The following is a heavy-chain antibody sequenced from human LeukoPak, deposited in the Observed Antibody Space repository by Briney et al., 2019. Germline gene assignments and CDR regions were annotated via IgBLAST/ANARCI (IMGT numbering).Heavy chain of an antibody. Sequence: GGSLRLSCAASGFTFSSYSMNWVRQAPGKGLEWVSSISSSSSYIYYADSVKGRFTISRDNAKNSLYLQMNSLRAEDTAVYYCAKPLLGYCSGGSCYSGAYDIWGQGTLVTVSS. J-gene: IGHJ3*02. V-gene: IGHV3-21*01. CDR1: GFTFSSYS. D-gene: IGHD2-15*01. CDR3: AKPLLGYCSGGSCYSGAYDI. CDR2: ISSSSSYI.